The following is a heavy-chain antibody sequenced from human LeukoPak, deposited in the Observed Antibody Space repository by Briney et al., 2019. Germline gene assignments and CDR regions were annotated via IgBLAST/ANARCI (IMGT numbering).Heavy chain of an antibody. CDR3: AREIRGAFDI. J-gene: IGHJ3*02. V-gene: IGHV3-33*01. Sequence: PGGSLRLSCAASGFTFSSYGMHWVRLAPGKGLEWVAVIWYDGSNKYYADSVKGRFTISRDNSKNTLYLQMNSLRAEDTAVYYCAREIRGAFDIWGQGTMVTVSS. CDR1: GFTFSSYG. CDR2: IWYDGSNK.